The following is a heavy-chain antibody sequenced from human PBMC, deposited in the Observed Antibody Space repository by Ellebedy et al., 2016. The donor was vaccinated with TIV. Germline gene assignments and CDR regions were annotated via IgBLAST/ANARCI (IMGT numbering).Heavy chain of an antibody. D-gene: IGHD3-10*01. CDR1: DVSFSGYY. V-gene: IGHV4-34*01. CDR2: INHSRST. J-gene: IGHJ6*02. CDR3: ASRPGAYYYASGSYYNHYYGVDV. Sequence: MPSETLSLTCAVYDVSFSGYYWTWIRQPPGKGLEWIGEINHSRSTNYNPSLKSRVTISVDTSNNQFSLKLTSVTAADTAVYYCASRPGAYYYASGSYYNHYYGVDVWGQGTTVTVSS.